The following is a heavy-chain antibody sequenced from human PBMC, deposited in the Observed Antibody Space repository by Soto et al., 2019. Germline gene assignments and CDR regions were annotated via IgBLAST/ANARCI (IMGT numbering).Heavy chain of an antibody. CDR3: ARQSPDFWNGYPRTIDY. Sequence: QVQLQESGPGLVKPSETLSLTCTVSGGSISSYYWSWIRQPPGKGLEWIGYIYYSGSTNYNPSLKSRVTISVDTSKNQFSLKLSSVTAADTAVYYCARQSPDFWNGYPRTIDYWGQGTLVTVSS. D-gene: IGHD3-3*01. CDR2: IYYSGST. V-gene: IGHV4-59*01. J-gene: IGHJ4*02. CDR1: GGSISSYY.